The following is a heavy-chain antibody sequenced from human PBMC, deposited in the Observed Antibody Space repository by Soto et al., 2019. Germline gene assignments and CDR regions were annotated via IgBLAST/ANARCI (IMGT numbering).Heavy chain of an antibody. CDR1: GDSVSSNSAA. CDR2: TYYRSKWYN. D-gene: IGHD6-19*01. CDR3: ARANHSGWYSMNWFDP. J-gene: IGHJ5*02. Sequence: SQTLSLTCAISGDSVSSNSAAWNWIRQSPSRGLEWLGRTYYRSKWYNDYAVSVKSRITINPDTSKNQFSLQLNSVTPEDTAVYYCARANHSGWYSMNWFDPWGQGTLVTVSS. V-gene: IGHV6-1*01.